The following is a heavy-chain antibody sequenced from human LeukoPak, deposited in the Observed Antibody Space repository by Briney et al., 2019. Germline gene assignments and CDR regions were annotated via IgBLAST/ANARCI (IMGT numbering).Heavy chain of an antibody. CDR2: ISGTGGST. CDR3: AKGSHSYGCYYFDY. CDR1: GFPFSRYA. Sequence: GSLELSCAASGFPFSRYAMSRVRPAPGEGLEGVSTISGTGGSTYYADSVKGRFTISRDNSKNTLYLQMNSLRAEDTAVYYCAKGSHSYGCYYFDYWGQGTLVTVSS. D-gene: IGHD5-18*01. V-gene: IGHV3-23*01. J-gene: IGHJ4*02.